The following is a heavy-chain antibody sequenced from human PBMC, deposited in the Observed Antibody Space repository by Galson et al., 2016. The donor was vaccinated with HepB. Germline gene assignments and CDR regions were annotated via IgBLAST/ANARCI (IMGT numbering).Heavy chain of an antibody. Sequence: SLRLSCAASGFTFNRFAMTWVRQAPGKGLEWVSTISGSGRSTYFADSVKGRFTISRDDSKSTLYLQMNSLRVEDTAVYYCAKGRRLRYFDWLEEPYYLDYWGQGSLVTVSS. CDR1: GFTFNRFA. V-gene: IGHV3-23*01. CDR3: AKGRRLRYFDWLEEPYYLDY. D-gene: IGHD3-9*01. J-gene: IGHJ4*02. CDR2: ISGSGRST.